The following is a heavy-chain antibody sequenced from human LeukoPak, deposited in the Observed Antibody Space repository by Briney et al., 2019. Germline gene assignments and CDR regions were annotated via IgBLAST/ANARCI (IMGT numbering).Heavy chain of an antibody. Sequence: SETLSLTCTVSGASLRGNYWTWMRQPPGKGLEWIGYIDYSGNTKYNPSLQSRVTISVDTSKSQFFLKLNSVTAADTALYFCARMPGRSPDYRGQGTLVTVSS. CDR1: GASLRGNY. J-gene: IGHJ4*02. V-gene: IGHV4-59*08. D-gene: IGHD3-10*01. CDR2: IDYSGNT. CDR3: ARMPGRSPDY.